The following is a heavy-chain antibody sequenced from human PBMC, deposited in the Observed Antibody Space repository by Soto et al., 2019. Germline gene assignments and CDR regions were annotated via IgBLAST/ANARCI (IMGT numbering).Heavy chain of an antibody. Sequence: EEQLLESGGGLVQPGGSLRLSCAASGFSFSSYAMSWVRQAPGKGLDWVSSVSGSGGSTYYADSVKGRFTISRDNSKNTLYLQMNSLRAEDTALYYCAKDIGNWITARPGDISFDYWGQGTLVTVSS. CDR3: AKDIGNWITARPGDISFDY. J-gene: IGHJ4*02. V-gene: IGHV3-23*01. CDR1: GFSFSSYA. D-gene: IGHD6-6*01. CDR2: VSGSGGST.